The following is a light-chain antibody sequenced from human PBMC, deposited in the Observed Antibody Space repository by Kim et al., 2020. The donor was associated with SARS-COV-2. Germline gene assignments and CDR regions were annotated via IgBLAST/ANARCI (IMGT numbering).Light chain of an antibody. CDR3: LLYYGGAWV. CDR1: TGVVTSGYF. V-gene: IGLV7-43*01. J-gene: IGLJ3*02. CDR2: TTN. Sequence: PGGTVTLTCASSTGVVTSGYFPNWFQQKPGQAPRSLIYTTNNIHSWTPARFSGSLLGGKAALTLSGVQPEDEAEYYCLLYYGGAWVFGGGTQLTVL.